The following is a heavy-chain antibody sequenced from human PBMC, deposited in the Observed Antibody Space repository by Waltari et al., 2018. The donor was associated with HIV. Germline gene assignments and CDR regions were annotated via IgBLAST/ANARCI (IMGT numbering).Heavy chain of an antibody. CDR3: ARRGGRSSPLGY. Sequence: EVQLVGSGGGLVQTGVSLSLSCAASGFPFSSYLLSWVRPGPGKGLEWVANIKQDGSEIYYVDSVKGRFPSSRDNAKSSLYLQMNSLRAEDTAVYVCARRGGRSSPLGYWGQGTLVTVSS. J-gene: IGHJ4*02. V-gene: IGHV3-7*01. CDR1: GFPFSSYL. CDR2: IKQDGSEI. D-gene: IGHD6-13*01.